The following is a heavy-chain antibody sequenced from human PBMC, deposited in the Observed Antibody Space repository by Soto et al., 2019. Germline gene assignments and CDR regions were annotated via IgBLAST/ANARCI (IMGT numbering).Heavy chain of an antibody. CDR2: ISPYNGKT. D-gene: IGHD2-15*01. V-gene: IGHV1-18*01. CDR1: GYTFTNYG. Sequence: QAQLVQSGAEVKKPGASVNISCKASGYTFTNYGVIWVRQAPGHGLEWVGWISPYNGKTEYAQNLQGRVTMTRDKATSTAYMELRILRSDDTAVYYCARDIYGGNCCDAFDIWGQGTMVTVSS. J-gene: IGHJ3*02. CDR3: ARDIYGGNCCDAFDI.